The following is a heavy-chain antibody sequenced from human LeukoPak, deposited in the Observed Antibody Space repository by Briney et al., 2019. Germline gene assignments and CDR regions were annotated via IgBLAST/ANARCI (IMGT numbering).Heavy chain of an antibody. D-gene: IGHD3-9*01. V-gene: IGHV4-39*02. J-gene: IGHJ4*02. CDR2: VYYSGRA. Sequence: SETLSLTSTVSGDSVSTINSYWGWIRQPPGKGLEWIGNVYYSGRANYSPSLRSRVTMSVDTSKNRFSLKMTSVTAADTAVYFCARLRKGRYFDYFFESWGQGALVTVSS. CDR3: ARLRKGRYFDYFFES. CDR1: GDSVSTINSY.